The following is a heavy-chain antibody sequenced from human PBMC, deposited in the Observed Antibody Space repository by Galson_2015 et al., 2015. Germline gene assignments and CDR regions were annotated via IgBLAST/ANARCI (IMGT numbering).Heavy chain of an antibody. CDR1: GFSLSTSGVG. Sequence: PALVKRTQTLTLTCTFSGFSLSTSGVGVGWIRQPPGKALEWLALIYWDDDKRYSPSLKSRLTITKDTSKNQVVLTMTNMDPVDTATYYCAHSRYPSITMVRGGFGFDYWGQGTLVTVSS. J-gene: IGHJ4*02. CDR2: IYWDDDK. V-gene: IGHV2-5*02. CDR3: AHSRYPSITMVRGGFGFDY. D-gene: IGHD3-10*01.